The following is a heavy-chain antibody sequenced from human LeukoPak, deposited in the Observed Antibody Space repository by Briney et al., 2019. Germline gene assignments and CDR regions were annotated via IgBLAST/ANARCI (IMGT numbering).Heavy chain of an antibody. Sequence: PSETLSLTCAVYGGSFSGYYWSWIRQPPGKGLEWIGYIYYSGSTNYNPSLKSRVTISVDTSKNQFSLKLSSVTAADTAVYYCARASSYYFDYWGQGTLVTVSS. CDR1: GGSFSGYY. V-gene: IGHV4-59*01. D-gene: IGHD2-2*01. CDR2: IYYSGST. CDR3: ARASSYYFDY. J-gene: IGHJ4*02.